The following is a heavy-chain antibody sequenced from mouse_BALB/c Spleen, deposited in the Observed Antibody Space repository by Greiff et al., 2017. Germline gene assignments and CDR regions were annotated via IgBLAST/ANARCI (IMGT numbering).Heavy chain of an antibody. V-gene: IGHV5-4*02. Sequence: EVKLVESGGGLVKPGGSLKLSCAASGFTFSDYYMYWVRQTPEKRLEWVATISDGGSYTYYPDSVKGRFTISRDNAKNNLYLQMSSLKSEDTAMYYCARAHGSSYDYYAMDYWGQGTSVTVSS. CDR1: GFTFSDYY. CDR2: ISDGGSYT. J-gene: IGHJ4*01. D-gene: IGHD1-1*01. CDR3: ARAHGSSYDYYAMDY.